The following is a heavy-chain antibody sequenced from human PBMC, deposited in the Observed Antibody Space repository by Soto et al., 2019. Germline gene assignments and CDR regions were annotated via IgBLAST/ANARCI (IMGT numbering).Heavy chain of an antibody. CDR1: GFSLSTSGMC. D-gene: IGHD1-7*01. V-gene: IGHV2-70*01. Sequence: SRPTLVKPTQTLTLTCTFSGFSLSTSGMCVSWIRQPPGKALEWLALIDWDDDKYYSTSLKTRLTISKDTSKNQVVLTMTNMDPVDTATYYCARTDSRTGTATNFDYWGQVTLVTVSS. CDR3: ARTDSRTGTATNFDY. CDR2: IDWDDDK. J-gene: IGHJ4*02.